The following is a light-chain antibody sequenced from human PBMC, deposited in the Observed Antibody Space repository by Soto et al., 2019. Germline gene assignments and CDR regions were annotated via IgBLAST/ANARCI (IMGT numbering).Light chain of an antibody. CDR1: QRISGSY. CDR3: QQSGSSPWT. V-gene: IGKV3-20*01. J-gene: IGKJ1*01. CDR2: GAS. Sequence: EIVLTQSPGTLSLSPGERATLSCRASQRISGSYVAWYQQKPGQAPRLLIYGASSRSTGIADRFSGSGSGTDFTVSISRLEHEDVALYFCQQSGSSPWTFGQGTKVEIK.